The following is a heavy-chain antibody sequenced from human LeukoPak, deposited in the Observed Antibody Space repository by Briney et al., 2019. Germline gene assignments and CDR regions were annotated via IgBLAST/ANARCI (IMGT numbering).Heavy chain of an antibody. Sequence: SETLSLTCTVSGGSISSSSYYWGWIRQPPGKGLEWTGSIYYSGSTYYNPSLKSRVTISVDTTKNQFSLKLSSVTAADTAVYYCARQGGGYYYDSSGYYPFDYWGQGTLVTVSS. V-gene: IGHV4-39*01. J-gene: IGHJ4*02. CDR3: ARQGGGYYYDSSGYYPFDY. CDR1: GGSISSSSYY. CDR2: IYYSGST. D-gene: IGHD3-22*01.